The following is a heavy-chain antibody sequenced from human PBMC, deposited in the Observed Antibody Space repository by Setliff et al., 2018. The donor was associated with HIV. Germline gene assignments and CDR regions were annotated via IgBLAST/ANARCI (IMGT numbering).Heavy chain of an antibody. D-gene: IGHD3-10*01. CDR2: FTSYNNQA. CDR1: GYTLTAYG. V-gene: IGHV1-18*01. CDR3: ARGGDPPYYFLGMGV. J-gene: IGHJ6*02. Sequence: GASVKVSCKISGYTLTAYGLNWVRQAPGQGPEWMGWFTSYNNQAEYAPKFQGRVTMTIDTSTSTAYMELRNLKYDDTAVYYCARGGDPPYYFLGMGVWGQGTTVTVSS.